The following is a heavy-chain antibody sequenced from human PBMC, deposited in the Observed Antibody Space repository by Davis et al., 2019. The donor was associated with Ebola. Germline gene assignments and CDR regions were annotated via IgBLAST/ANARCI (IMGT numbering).Heavy chain of an antibody. CDR1: GYTFTYRY. J-gene: IGHJ6*02. CDR3: ASSASYYYGMDV. Sequence: AASVKVSCKASGYTFTYRYLHWVRQAPGQALEWMGWITPFNGNTNYAQKFQDRVTITRDRSMSTAYMELSSLRSEDTAMYYCASSASYYYGMDVWGQGTTVTVSS. V-gene: IGHV1-45*02. CDR2: ITPFNGNT. D-gene: IGHD6-25*01.